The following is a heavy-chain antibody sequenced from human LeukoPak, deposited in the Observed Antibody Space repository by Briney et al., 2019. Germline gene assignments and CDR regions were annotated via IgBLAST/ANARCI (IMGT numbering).Heavy chain of an antibody. CDR1: GYTFTSYY. D-gene: IGHD5-18*01. CDR2: INPSGGST. Sequence: ASVKVSCKASGYTFTSYYMHWVRQAPGQGLEWMGIINPSGGSTSYAQKFQGRVTMTRDTSTSTVYMELSSLRAEDTALYYCAKEEEKDTPMTRVYGMDVWGQGTTVTVSS. CDR3: AKEEEKDTPMTRVYGMDV. V-gene: IGHV1-46*01. J-gene: IGHJ6*02.